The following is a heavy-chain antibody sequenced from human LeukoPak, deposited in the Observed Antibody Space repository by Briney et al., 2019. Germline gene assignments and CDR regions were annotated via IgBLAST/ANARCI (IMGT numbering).Heavy chain of an antibody. CDR1: GGSISSSNW. J-gene: IGHJ6*02. CDR3: ARGVYSSGWYGTNRNDYYYYGMDV. V-gene: IGHV4-4*02. CDR2: INHSGST. Sequence: SETLSLTCAVSGGSISSSNWWSWVRQPPGKGLEWIGEINHSGSTNYNPSLKSRVTISVDTSKNQFSLKLSSVTAADTAVYYCARGVYSSGWYGTNRNDYYYYGMDVWGQGTTVTVSS. D-gene: IGHD6-19*01.